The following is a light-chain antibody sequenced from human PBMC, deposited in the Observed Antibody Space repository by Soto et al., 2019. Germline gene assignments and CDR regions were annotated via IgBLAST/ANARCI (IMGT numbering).Light chain of an antibody. V-gene: IGLV2-8*01. CDR2: EVS. J-gene: IGLJ1*01. CDR3: ISYAGSDFYV. Sequence: VLTQPPSASGSPGQSVTISCTGTSSDVGSYNYVSWYQQHPGKAPKLMISEVSKRPSGVPDRFSGSKSGNTASLTVSRLQAGDEADYYCISYAGSDFYVFGTGTKVTVL. CDR1: SSDVGSYNY.